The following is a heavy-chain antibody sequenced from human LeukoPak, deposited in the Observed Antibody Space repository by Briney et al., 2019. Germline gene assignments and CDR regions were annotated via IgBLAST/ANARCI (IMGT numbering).Heavy chain of an antibody. CDR1: GFTFSSYG. CDR2: IRYDGSNK. V-gene: IGHV3-30*02. CDR3: AHGAMYQLDY. D-gene: IGHD2-2*01. Sequence: GGSLRLSCAASGFTFSSYGMHWVRQAPGKGLEWVAFIRYDGSNKYYADSVKGRFTISGDNSRNTLFLQMNSLRAEDTAVYYCAHGAMYQLDYWGQGTLVTVSS. J-gene: IGHJ4*02.